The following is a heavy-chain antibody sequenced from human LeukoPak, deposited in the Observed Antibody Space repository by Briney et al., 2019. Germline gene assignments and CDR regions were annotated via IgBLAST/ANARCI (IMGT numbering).Heavy chain of an antibody. D-gene: IGHD3-22*01. Sequence: SETLSLTCTVSGGSISSSSYYWGWIRQPPGEGLEWIGDVYYSGRTYSSPSLKSRVAISVDTSWNQFSLNLNSVTAADTAVYYCARRRYYDSTGYLDWGQGTLVTVSS. V-gene: IGHV4-39*01. J-gene: IGHJ1*01. CDR3: ARRRYYDSTGYLD. CDR2: VYYSGRT. CDR1: GGSISSSSYY.